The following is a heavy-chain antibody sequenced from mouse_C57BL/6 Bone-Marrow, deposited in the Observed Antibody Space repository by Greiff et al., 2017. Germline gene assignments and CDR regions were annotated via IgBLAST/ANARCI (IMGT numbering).Heavy chain of an antibody. J-gene: IGHJ4*01. Sequence: QVQLQQSGAELVKPGASVKMSCKASGYTFTTYPIEWMKQNHGKSLEWIGNFHPYNDDTKYNEKFKGKATLTVEKSSSTVYLELSRLTSDDSAFYYCARGCYDGYPNYAMDYWGQGTSVTVSS. CDR1: GYTFTTYP. V-gene: IGHV1-47*01. D-gene: IGHD2-3*01. CDR2: FHPYNDDT. CDR3: ARGCYDGYPNYAMDY.